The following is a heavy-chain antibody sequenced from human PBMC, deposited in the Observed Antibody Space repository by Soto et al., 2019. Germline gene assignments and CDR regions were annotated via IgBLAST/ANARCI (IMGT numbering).Heavy chain of an antibody. D-gene: IGHD3-3*01. CDR3: ARLALRFHGAFDI. CDR2: INHSGST. CDR1: GGSFSGYY. V-gene: IGHV4-34*01. J-gene: IGHJ3*02. Sequence: QVQLQQWGAGLLKPSETLSLTCAVYGGSFSGYYWSWIRQPPGKGLEWIGEINHSGSTNYNPSLKSRVTISLDPSTNQFSLKLSSVTAAATAVYYCARLALRFHGAFDIWGQGTMVTVSS.